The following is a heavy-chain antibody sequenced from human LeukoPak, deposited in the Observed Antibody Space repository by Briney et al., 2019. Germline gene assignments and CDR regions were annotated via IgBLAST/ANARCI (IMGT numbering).Heavy chain of an antibody. V-gene: IGHV5-51*01. D-gene: IGHD5-18*01. CDR2: IYPGDSDT. J-gene: IGHJ4*02. CDR1: GYSSSDFW. Sequence: AESLKISCKGSGYSSSDFWIVWGRQMPGQGLEGRGIIYPGDSDTRYSPSFQGQVTISADKSISTAYLQWSSLKASDTAMYYCARSWAMAQNLDSWGQGTLVTVSS. CDR3: ARSWAMAQNLDS.